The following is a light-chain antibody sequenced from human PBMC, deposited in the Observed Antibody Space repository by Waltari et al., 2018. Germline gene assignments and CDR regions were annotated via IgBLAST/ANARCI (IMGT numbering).Light chain of an antibody. CDR3: QQYNSYST. CDR2: AAS. J-gene: IGKJ1*01. V-gene: IGKV1-5*03. CDR1: QSVSVW. Sequence: DVQMTQSPSTLSASVGARVTITCRASQSVSVWLAWYQQKPGKAPKLLIYAASSLESGVPSRFSGSGSGTEFTLTISGLQPDDFATYYCQQYNSYSTFGQGTKVEIK.